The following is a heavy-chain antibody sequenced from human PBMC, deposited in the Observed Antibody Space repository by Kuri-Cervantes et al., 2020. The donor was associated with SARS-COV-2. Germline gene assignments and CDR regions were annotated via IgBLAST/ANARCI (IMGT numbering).Heavy chain of an antibody. J-gene: IGHJ4*02. D-gene: IGHD6-13*01. CDR2: INPSGGST. Sequence: ASVKVSCKVSGYFLAESSIHWVRQAPGKGLEWMGIINPSGGSTSYAQKFQGRVTMTRDTSTSTVYMELSSLRSEDTAVYYCARGGHSSTATPEFDYWGQGTLVTVSS. CDR3: ARGGHSSTATPEFDY. CDR1: GYFLAESS. V-gene: IGHV1-46*01.